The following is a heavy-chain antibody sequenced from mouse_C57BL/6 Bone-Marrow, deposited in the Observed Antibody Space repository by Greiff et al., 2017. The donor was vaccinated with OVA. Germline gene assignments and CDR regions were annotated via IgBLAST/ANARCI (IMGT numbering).Heavy chain of an antibody. CDR3: VRQLKYYFDY. J-gene: IGHJ2*01. Sequence: EVQLVESGGGLVQPKGSLKLSCAASGFSFNTYAMNWVRQPPGKGLEWVARIRSKSNNYATYYADSVKDRFTISRDDSESMLYLQMNNLKTEDTAMYYCVRQLKYYFDYWGQGTTLTVSS. V-gene: IGHV10-1*01. CDR1: GFSFNTYA. CDR2: IRSKSNNYAT.